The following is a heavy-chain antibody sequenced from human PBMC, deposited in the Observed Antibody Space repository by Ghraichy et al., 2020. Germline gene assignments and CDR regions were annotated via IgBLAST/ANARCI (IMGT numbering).Heavy chain of an antibody. CDR2: ISGGGETT. Sequence: GGSLRLSCAASGFTFNIYAMSWVRQAPGQGLEWVSSISGGGETTFYPDSVRGRFTMSRDNSKNTLYLQMNSLRVEDTDIYYCAKKGGSAAVGATYNWFDPWGQGTLVTVSS. J-gene: IGHJ5*02. CDR1: GFTFNIYA. CDR3: AKKGGSAAVGATYNWFDP. D-gene: IGHD6-25*01. V-gene: IGHV3-23*01.